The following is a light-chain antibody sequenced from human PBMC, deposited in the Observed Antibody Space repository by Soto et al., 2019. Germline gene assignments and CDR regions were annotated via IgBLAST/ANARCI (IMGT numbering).Light chain of an antibody. J-gene: IGKJ4*01. CDR3: HQRSNWPPT. CDR1: QSVSSN. Sequence: EDVLTQSPATLSLSPGERATLSCRASQSVSSNLAWYQQRPGQAPRLLIYDASNRDTGIPARFSGSGSGTDFTLTISRLQPEDFALYYCHQRSNWPPTFGGGTKVEIK. CDR2: DAS. V-gene: IGKV3-11*01.